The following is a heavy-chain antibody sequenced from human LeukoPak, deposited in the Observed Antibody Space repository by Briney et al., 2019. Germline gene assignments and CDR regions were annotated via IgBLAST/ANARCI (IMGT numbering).Heavy chain of an antibody. V-gene: IGHV1-46*01. D-gene: IGHD2-15*01. CDR3: ARDWGGHCSGDVSYSARFDP. CDR1: GYTFTNYY. Sequence: ASVKVSCKASGYTFTNYYLHWVRQAPGQGLEWMGMVNPTGGRTIYAQRFRGRITMTRDTSTATVYLGLSSLRPGDTAIYYCARDWGGHCSGDVSYSARFDPWGQGTLVAVSS. CDR2: VNPTGGRT. J-gene: IGHJ5*02.